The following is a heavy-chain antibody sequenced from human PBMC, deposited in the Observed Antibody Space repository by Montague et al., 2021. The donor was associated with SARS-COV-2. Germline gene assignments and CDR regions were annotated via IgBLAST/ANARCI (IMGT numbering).Heavy chain of an antibody. Sequence: SETLSLTCAVYGGSFSGYYWSWICQPPGKGLEWIGEINHSGSTNYNPSLKSRVTISVDTSKNQFSLKLSSVTAADTAVYYCARGYDYVWGSYRYLHWFDPWGQGTLVTVSP. CDR3: ARGYDYVWGSYRYLHWFDP. D-gene: IGHD3-16*02. CDR1: GGSFSGYY. CDR2: INHSGST. V-gene: IGHV4-34*01. J-gene: IGHJ5*02.